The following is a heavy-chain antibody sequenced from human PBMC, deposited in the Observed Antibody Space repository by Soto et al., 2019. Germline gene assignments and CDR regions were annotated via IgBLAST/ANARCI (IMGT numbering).Heavy chain of an antibody. CDR2: IYSGGST. J-gene: IGHJ4*02. CDR3: ARGGGLATTLDYFDY. Sequence: GGSLRLSCAASGFTVSSNYMSWVRQAPGKGLEWVSVIYSGGSTYYADSVKGRFTISRDNSKNTLYLQMNSLRAEDTAVYYCARGGGLATTLDYFDYWGQGTLVTVSS. D-gene: IGHD2-15*01. CDR1: GFTVSSNY. V-gene: IGHV3-66*01.